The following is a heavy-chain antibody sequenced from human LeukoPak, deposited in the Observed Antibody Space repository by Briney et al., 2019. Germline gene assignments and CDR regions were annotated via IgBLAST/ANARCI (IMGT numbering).Heavy chain of an antibody. CDR2: ISASGGSR. D-gene: IGHD6-6*01. J-gene: IGHJ4*02. V-gene: IGHV3-23*01. CDR1: GLTFSSYA. Sequence: GGSLRLSCAASGLTFSSYAMSWVRQAPGKGLEWVSAISASGGSRYYADSVKGRFTISRDNSKNTLYLHMNSLTAEDTAVYYCAKLGGYSSSSLRNFGGQGTLVTVSS. CDR3: AKLGGYSSSSLRNF.